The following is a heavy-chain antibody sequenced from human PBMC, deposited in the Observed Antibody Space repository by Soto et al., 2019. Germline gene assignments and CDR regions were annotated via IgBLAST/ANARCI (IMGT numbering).Heavy chain of an antibody. D-gene: IGHD1-26*01. V-gene: IGHV4-61*01. CDR3: ASRSSSGGSLSFDY. J-gene: IGHJ4*02. CDR1: GGSVSSGSYY. CDR2: IYYSGST. Sequence: SETLSLTCTVSGGSVSSGSYYWSCIRQPPGKGLEWIGYIYYSGSTNYNPSLKSRVTISVDTSKNQFSLKLSSVTAADTAVYYCASRSSSGGSLSFDYWGQGTLVTVSS.